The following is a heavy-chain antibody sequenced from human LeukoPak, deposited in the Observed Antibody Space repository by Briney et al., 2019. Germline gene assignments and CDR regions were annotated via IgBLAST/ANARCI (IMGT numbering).Heavy chain of an antibody. CDR2: ISSSSSYI. CDR3: ARVIIVAVAGSNYYYYYYMDV. D-gene: IGHD6-19*01. CDR1: GFTFSSYS. Sequence: GGSLRLSCAASGFTFSSYSMNWVRQAPGKGLEWVSSISSSSSYIYYADSVKGRFTISRDNAKNSLYLQMNSLRAEDTAVYYCARVIIVAVAGSNYYYYYYMDVWGKGTTVTISS. J-gene: IGHJ6*03. V-gene: IGHV3-21*01.